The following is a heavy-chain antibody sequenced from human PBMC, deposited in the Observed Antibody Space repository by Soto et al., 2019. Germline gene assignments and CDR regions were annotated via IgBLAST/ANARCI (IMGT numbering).Heavy chain of an antibody. CDR2: MNPNSGNI. CDR3: ARSVVESRPYYFGLDV. D-gene: IGHD2-2*01. J-gene: IGHJ6*02. CDR1: GYTFTNYD. V-gene: IGHV1-8*01. Sequence: QVQLVQSGAEVRKPGASVRVSCKASGYTFTNYDINWVRQATGQGLEWMGWMNPNSGNIGYAQQFQGSVTMTSNTFIRTAYLELTSLTTEDTAVYYGARSVVESRPYYFGLDVWGQGTTVAVSS.